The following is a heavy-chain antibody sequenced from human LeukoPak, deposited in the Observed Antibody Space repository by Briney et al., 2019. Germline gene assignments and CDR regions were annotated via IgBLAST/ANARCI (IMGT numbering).Heavy chain of an antibody. J-gene: IGHJ4*02. CDR2: INPSGGST. CDR1: GYTFTSYY. CDR3: ARGTISNYYDSTGYFSY. D-gene: IGHD3-22*01. Sequence: GASVKVSCKASGYTFTSYYMHWVRQAPGQGLEWMGIINPSGGSTSYAQKFQGRVTMTRDMSTSTVYMELRSLRSDDTAVYYCARGTISNYYDSTGYFSYWGQGALVTVSS. V-gene: IGHV1-46*01.